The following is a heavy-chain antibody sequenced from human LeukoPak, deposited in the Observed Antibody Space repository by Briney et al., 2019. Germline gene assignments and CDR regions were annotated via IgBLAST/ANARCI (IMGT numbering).Heavy chain of an antibody. Sequence: GASVKVSCKASGYTFTGYYMHWVRQAPGQGLEWMGWINPNSGGTNYAQKFQGRVTITRDTSASTAYMELSSLRSEDTAVYYCARDKFRYDHYFDYWGQGTLVTVSS. D-gene: IGHD5-12*01. V-gene: IGHV1-2*02. CDR3: ARDKFRYDHYFDY. CDR1: GYTFTGYY. J-gene: IGHJ4*02. CDR2: INPNSGGT.